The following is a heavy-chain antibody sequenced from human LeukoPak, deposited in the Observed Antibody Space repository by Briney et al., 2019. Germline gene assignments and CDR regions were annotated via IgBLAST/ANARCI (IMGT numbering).Heavy chain of an antibody. CDR3: ARASSGPGY. CDR1: GGSFSGYY. Sequence: PSETLSLTCAVYGGSFSGYYWSWIRQPPGKGLEWIGEINHSGSTNYNPSLKSRVTISVDTSKNQFSLKLSSVTAADTAVYYCARASSGPGYWGQGTLVTVSS. J-gene: IGHJ4*02. CDR2: INHSGST. D-gene: IGHD6-19*01. V-gene: IGHV4-34*01.